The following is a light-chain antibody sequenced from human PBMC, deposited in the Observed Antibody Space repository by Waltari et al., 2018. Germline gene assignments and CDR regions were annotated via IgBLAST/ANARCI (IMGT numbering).Light chain of an antibody. V-gene: IGKV1-5*03. CDR3: QEYNTYSRT. CDR2: RAS. Sequence: DIQMTQSPSTLPASVGDRVIITCRASQNINNFLVWYQPKPGKAPKLLMYRASNVESGVPSRFSGRGSGTEFTLTISSLQPDDFGTYYCQEYNTYSRTFGQGTKVEI. J-gene: IGKJ1*01. CDR1: QNINNF.